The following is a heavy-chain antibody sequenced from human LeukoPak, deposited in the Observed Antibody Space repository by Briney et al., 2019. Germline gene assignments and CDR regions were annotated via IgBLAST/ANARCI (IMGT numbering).Heavy chain of an antibody. CDR3: ARRDYVWGSYRSPFDY. J-gene: IGHJ4*02. V-gene: IGHV4-30-2*03. Sequence: PSQTLSLTCTVSGGSISSGSYYWSWIRQPAGKGLEWIGSIYYSGSTYYNPSLKSRVTISVDTSKNQFSLKLSSVTAADTAVYYCARRDYVWGSYRSPFDYWGQGTLVTVSS. CDR1: GGSISSGSYY. CDR2: IYYSGST. D-gene: IGHD3-16*02.